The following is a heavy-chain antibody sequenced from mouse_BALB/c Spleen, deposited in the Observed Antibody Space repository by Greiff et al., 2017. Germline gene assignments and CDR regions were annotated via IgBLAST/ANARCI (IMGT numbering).Heavy chain of an antibody. D-gene: IGHD1-1*01. CDR1: GFSLTSYG. J-gene: IGHJ4*01. CDR2: IWAGGST. CDR3: ASSYDCSSLRYYAIDY. V-gene: IGHV2-9*02. Sequence: QVQLKESGPGLVAPSQSLSITCTVSGFSLTSYGVHWVRLPPGKGLEWLGVIWAGGSTNYNSALMSRLSISKDNSKSQVFLKMNSLQTDDTAMYYCASSYDCSSLRYYAIDYWGQGTSVTVSS.